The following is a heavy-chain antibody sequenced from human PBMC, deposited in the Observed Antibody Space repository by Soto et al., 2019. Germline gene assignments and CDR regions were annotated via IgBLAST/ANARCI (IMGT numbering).Heavy chain of an antibody. D-gene: IGHD6-13*01. J-gene: IGHJ6*02. CDR3: ARAIAAAGTYYGMDV. CDR1: GFTFSSYS. V-gene: IGHV3-21*01. Sequence: GGSLRLSGAASGFTFSSYSMNWVRQAPGKGLEWVSSISSSSYIYYADSVKGRFTISRDNAKNSLYLQMNSLRAEDTAVYYCARAIAAAGTYYGMDVWGQGTTVTVSS. CDR2: ISSSSYI.